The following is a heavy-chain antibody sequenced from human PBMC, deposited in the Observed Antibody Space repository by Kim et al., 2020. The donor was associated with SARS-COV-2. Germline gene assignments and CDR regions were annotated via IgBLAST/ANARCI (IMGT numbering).Heavy chain of an antibody. D-gene: IGHD3-10*01. CDR1: GFTFGDYA. CDR3: ARGFGELLLLRYYYYGMDV. Sequence: GGSLRLSCAASGFTFGDYAMHWVRQAPGKGLEWVSGISWNSGSIGYADSVKGRFTISRDNAKNSLYLQMNSLRAEDTALYYCARGFGELLLLRYYYYGMDVWGQGTTVTVSS. V-gene: IGHV3-9*01. CDR2: ISWNSGSI. J-gene: IGHJ6*02.